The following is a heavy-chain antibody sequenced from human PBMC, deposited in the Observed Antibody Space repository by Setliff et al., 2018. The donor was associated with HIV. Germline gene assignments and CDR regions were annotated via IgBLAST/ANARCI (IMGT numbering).Heavy chain of an antibody. J-gene: IGHJ4*02. CDR2: INSDGSST. V-gene: IGHV3-74*01. CDR1: GFTFSGYW. Sequence: GGSLRLSCAASGFTFSGYWMHWVRQAPGTGLVWVSRINSDGSSTTYADSVKGRFTISRDNAKNTLYLQMNSLRAEDTAVYYCARGEPSILIEPAAFFDYWGQGTLVTVSS. D-gene: IGHD2-2*01. CDR3: ARGEPSILIEPAAFFDY.